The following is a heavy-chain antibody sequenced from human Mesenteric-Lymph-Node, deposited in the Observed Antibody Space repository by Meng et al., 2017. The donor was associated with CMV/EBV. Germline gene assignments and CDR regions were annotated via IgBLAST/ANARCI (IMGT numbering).Heavy chain of an antibody. V-gene: IGHV4-39*07. J-gene: IGHJ3*02. CDR2: IYYSGST. D-gene: IGHD2-2*01. CDR1: GGSISSSSYY. Sequence: SETLSLTCTVSGGSISSSSYYWGWIRQPPGKGLEWIGSIYYSGSTYYNPSLKSRVTISVDTSKNQFSLKLSSVTAADTAVYYCARAGKYCSSTSCISAPAFDIWGQGTMVTVSS. CDR3: ARAGKYCSSTSCISAPAFDI.